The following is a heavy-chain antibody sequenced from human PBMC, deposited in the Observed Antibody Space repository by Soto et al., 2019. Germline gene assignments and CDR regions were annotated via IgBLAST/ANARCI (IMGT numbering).Heavy chain of an antibody. Sequence: EMQLLESGGGLVPPGGSLRLSCAASGFTFSSYAMSWVRQAPGEGLEWLAGITFRGDNTYYADSVKGRFTLSRDNSRNRLDLQMNSLKVEDTALYYCAKLGTMGVFDNWGQGTLLTVSS. J-gene: IGHJ4*02. D-gene: IGHD1-1*01. CDR1: GFTFSSYA. V-gene: IGHV3-23*01. CDR2: ITFRGDNT. CDR3: AKLGTMGVFDN.